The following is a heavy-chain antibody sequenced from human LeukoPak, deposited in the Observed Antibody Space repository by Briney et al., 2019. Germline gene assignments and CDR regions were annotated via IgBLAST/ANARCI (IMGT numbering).Heavy chain of an antibody. CDR1: GGSINNYY. CDR3: ARQSITVAGLLDY. CDR2: VFYSGTT. D-gene: IGHD6-13*01. J-gene: IGHJ4*02. Sequence: PSETLSLTCSVSGGSINNYYWSWIRQPPGKGLEWIGYVFYSGTTNYSPSLKSRITISVDTSKNQFSLKLSSVTAADTAVYFCARQSITVAGLLDYWGQGALVTVSS. V-gene: IGHV4-59*01.